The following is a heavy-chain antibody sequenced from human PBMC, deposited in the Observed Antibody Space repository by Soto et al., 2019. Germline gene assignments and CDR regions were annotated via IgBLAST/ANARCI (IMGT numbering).Heavy chain of an antibody. J-gene: IGHJ4*02. D-gene: IGHD3-16*01. V-gene: IGHV3-21*04. Sequence: GGSLRLSCAATGFTFSISSMNWVRQAPGKGLEWVSSISGTSDYISYADSVKGRFTISRDNAKNSLYLQMNSLRVEDSAVYYCVPRKGDPFTWGPGTLVTVSS. CDR3: VPRKGDPFT. CDR1: GFTFSISS. CDR2: ISGTSDYI.